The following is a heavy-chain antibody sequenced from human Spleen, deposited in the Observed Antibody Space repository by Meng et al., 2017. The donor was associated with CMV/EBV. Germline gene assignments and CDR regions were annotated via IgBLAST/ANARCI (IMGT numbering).Heavy chain of an antibody. J-gene: IGHJ4*02. D-gene: IGHD1-20*01. CDR3: TTDWYNSDGGSYHLPDF. CDR2: IKTKSDGGTA. V-gene: IGHV3-15*01. CDR1: GSTFTNAW. Sequence: GGSLRLSCAVSGSTFTNAWVSWVRQAPGKGLEWVGRIKTKSDGGTAGYAGPVTSRFTISRDDSKNTLYLQMDSLKTEDTAVYYCTTDWYNSDGGSYHLPDFWGQGTLVTVSS.